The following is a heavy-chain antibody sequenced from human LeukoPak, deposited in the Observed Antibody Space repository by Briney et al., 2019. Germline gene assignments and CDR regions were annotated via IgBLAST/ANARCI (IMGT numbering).Heavy chain of an antibody. D-gene: IGHD1-26*01. Sequence: GESLKISCKGSGYSFTSYWIGWVRQMPGKGLGWMGIIYPGDSDTRYSPSFQGQVTISADKSISTAYLQWSSLKASDTAMYYCARQTDGIVGATLPAFDYWGQGTLVTVSS. CDR3: ARQTDGIVGATLPAFDY. J-gene: IGHJ4*02. CDR1: GYSFTSYW. CDR2: IYPGDSDT. V-gene: IGHV5-51*01.